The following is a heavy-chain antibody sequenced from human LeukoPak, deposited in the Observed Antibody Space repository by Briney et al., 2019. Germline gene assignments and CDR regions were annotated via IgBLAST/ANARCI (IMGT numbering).Heavy chain of an antibody. CDR2: IIPIFGIA. J-gene: IGHJ3*02. CDR3: ARKGDYYGSGSYAFAFDI. D-gene: IGHD3-10*01. CDR1: GGTFSSYA. V-gene: IGHV1-69*04. Sequence: ASVKVSCKASGGTFSSYAISWVRQAPGQGLEWMGRIIPIFGIANYAQKFQGRVTITADKSTSTAYMELSSLRSEDTAVYYCARKGDYYGSGSYAFAFDIWGQGTMVTVSS.